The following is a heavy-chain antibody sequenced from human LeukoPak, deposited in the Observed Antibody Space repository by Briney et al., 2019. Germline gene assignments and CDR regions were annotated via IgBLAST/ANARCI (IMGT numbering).Heavy chain of an antibody. CDR3: ARVLRYYYDSSGSPDCDY. D-gene: IGHD3-22*01. CDR1: GGTFSSYA. Sequence: SVKVSCKASGGTFSSYAISWVRQAPGQGLEWMGRIIPIFGTANYAQKFQGRVTITTDESTSTAYMELSRLRSDDTAVYYCARVLRYYYDSSGSPDCDYWGQGTLVTVSS. J-gene: IGHJ4*02. CDR2: IIPIFGTA. V-gene: IGHV1-69*05.